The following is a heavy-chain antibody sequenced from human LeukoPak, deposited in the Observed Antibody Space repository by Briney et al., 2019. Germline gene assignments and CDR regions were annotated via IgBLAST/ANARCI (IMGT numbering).Heavy chain of an antibody. CDR3: ARDGRLGASDY. J-gene: IGHJ4*02. CDR1: GGTFSSYA. Sequence: GASVKVSCKASGGTFSSYAISWVRQAPGQGLEWMGGIIPIFGTANYAQKFQGRVTITTDESTSTAYMEPSSLRSEDTAVYYCARDGRLGASDYWGQGTLVTVSS. CDR2: IIPIFGTA. D-gene: IGHD1-26*01. V-gene: IGHV1-69*05.